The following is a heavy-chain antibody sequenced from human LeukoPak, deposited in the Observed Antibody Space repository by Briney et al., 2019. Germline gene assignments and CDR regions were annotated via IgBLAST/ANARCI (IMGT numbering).Heavy chain of an antibody. Sequence: GGSLRLSCVASGFTLSSYGMHWVRQAPGKGLEWVSAISDSGGRTYYADSVKGRFTISRDNSKNMLFLQMNSLRAEDTAVYYCAKDARRTSGWYFFDYWGQGTLVTVSS. CDR3: AKDARRTSGWYFFDY. CDR2: ISDSGGRT. CDR1: GFTLSSYG. J-gene: IGHJ4*02. D-gene: IGHD6-19*01. V-gene: IGHV3-23*01.